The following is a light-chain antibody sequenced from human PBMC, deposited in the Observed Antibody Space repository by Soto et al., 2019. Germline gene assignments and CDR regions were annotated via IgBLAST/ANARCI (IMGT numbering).Light chain of an antibody. CDR3: QKYNSPPVT. Sequence: DIQMTQSPSSLSASVGDRVTITCRASQGIRNYLAWYQQKPGKVPKLLIYAASTLQSWVPSRFSGSGSGTDFTLTISSLQPEDVATYYCQKYNSPPVTFGGGTKVEIK. J-gene: IGKJ4*01. CDR1: QGIRNY. CDR2: AAS. V-gene: IGKV1-27*01.